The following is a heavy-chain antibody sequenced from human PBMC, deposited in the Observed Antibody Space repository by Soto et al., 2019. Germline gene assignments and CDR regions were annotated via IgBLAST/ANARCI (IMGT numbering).Heavy chain of an antibody. Sequence: ASVKVSCKASGYTFTSYAMHWVRQAPGQRLEWMGWINAGNGNTKYSQKFQGRVTITRDTSASTAYMELSSLRCEDTAVYYCARDSGRGAMDTFDYWGKGTLVTSPQ. J-gene: IGHJ4*02. CDR2: INAGNGNT. CDR3: ARDSGRGAMDTFDY. D-gene: IGHD3-10*01. CDR1: GYTFTSYA. V-gene: IGHV1-3*01.